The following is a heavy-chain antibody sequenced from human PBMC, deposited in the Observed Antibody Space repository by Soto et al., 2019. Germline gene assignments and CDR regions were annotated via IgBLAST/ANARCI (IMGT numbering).Heavy chain of an antibody. Sequence: QVQLQQWGAGLLKPSETLSLTCAVYGGSFSGYYWSWIRQPPGKGLEWIGEINHSGSTNYNPSLKSRVTISVDTSKNQFSLKLSSVTAADTAVYYCARWVGVTVTTWNYYYGMDVWGQGTTVTVSS. CDR3: ARWVGVTVTTWNYYYGMDV. V-gene: IGHV4-34*01. CDR1: GGSFSGYY. J-gene: IGHJ6*02. CDR2: INHSGST. D-gene: IGHD4-17*01.